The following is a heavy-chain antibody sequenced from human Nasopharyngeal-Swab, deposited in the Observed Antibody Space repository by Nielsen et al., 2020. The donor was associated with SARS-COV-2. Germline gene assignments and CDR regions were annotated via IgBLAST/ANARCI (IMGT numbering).Heavy chain of an antibody. CDR1: GFTVSSNY. CDR3: ARAAAGVGGAFDI. Sequence: GESLKISCAASGFTVSSNYMNWVRLAPGKGLEWVSSISSSSSYTHQEDSVRGRFTISRDNAKNSLYLQMNSLRADDTAVYYCARAAAGVGGAFDIWGRGTMVTVS. J-gene: IGHJ3*02. CDR2: ISSSSSYT. V-gene: IGHV3-21*01. D-gene: IGHD6-13*01.